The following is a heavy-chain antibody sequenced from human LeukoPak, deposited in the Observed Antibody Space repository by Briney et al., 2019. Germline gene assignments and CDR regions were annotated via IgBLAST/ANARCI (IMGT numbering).Heavy chain of an antibody. CDR3: TTLPYHYDSSA. CDR1: GFNLRAYN. CDR2: IKSKTDGGTT. Sequence: GGSLRLSCVASGFNLRAYNMNWVRQAPGKGLEWVGRIKSKTDGGTTDYAAPVKGRFTISRDDSKNTLYLQMNSLKTEDTAVYYCTTLPYHYDSSAWGQGTLVTVSS. V-gene: IGHV3-15*01. J-gene: IGHJ4*02. D-gene: IGHD3-22*01.